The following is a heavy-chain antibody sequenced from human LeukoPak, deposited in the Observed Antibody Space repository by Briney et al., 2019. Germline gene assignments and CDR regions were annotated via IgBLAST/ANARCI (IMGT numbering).Heavy chain of an antibody. CDR3: AKAATGIYSSYSIDY. CDR1: GFTFSSYP. J-gene: IGHJ4*02. CDR2: INGSGGST. V-gene: IGHV3-23*01. D-gene: IGHD6-6*01. Sequence: VGSLRLSCACSGFTFSSYPMSWVRQAPGKGLEGVSAINGSGGSTYYPDSVKGRFTISRENSKNTLYLQMNSLRAEDTAVYYCAKAATGIYSSYSIDYGGQRTLVTVSS.